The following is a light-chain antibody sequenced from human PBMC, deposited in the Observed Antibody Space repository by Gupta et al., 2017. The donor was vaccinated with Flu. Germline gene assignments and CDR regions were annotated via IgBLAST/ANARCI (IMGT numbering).Light chain of an antibody. CDR2: SAT. J-gene: IGKJ2*02. Sequence: GDTVTITCRASQAVGRWLAWYQQKPGKAPKLLIYSATTLQSGVPSRFSGSGSGTDFTLTINGLQPEDFATYYCQQADSFPRTFGQGTKVE. V-gene: IGKV1-12*01. CDR3: QQADSFPRT. CDR1: QAVGRW.